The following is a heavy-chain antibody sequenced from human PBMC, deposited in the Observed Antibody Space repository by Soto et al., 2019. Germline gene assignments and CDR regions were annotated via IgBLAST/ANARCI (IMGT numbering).Heavy chain of an antibody. V-gene: IGHV1-69*01. CDR1: GGTLSSYA. CDR3: ARFLRVVDTAMVPVDY. CDR2: IIPIFGTA. J-gene: IGHJ4*02. D-gene: IGHD5-18*01. Sequence: AVVKKPGSSVKVSCKASGGTLSSYAISWVRQAPGQGLEWMGGIIPIFGTANYAQKFQGRVTITADESTSTAYMELSSLRSEDTAVYYCARFLRVVDTAMVPVDYWGQGTLVTVSS.